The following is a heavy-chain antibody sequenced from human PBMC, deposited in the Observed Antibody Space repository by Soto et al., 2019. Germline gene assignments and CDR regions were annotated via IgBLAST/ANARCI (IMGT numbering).Heavy chain of an antibody. D-gene: IGHD5-12*01. CDR3: AKDRGYAPDAFDI. V-gene: IGHV3-9*01. CDR2: ISWNSGSI. CDR1: GFTFDDYA. Sequence: PGGSLRLSCAASGFTFDDYAMHWVRQAPGKGLVWVSGISWNSGSIGYADSVKGRFTISRDNAKNSLYLQMNSLRAEDTALYYCAKDRGYAPDAFDIWGQGTMVTVSS. J-gene: IGHJ3*02.